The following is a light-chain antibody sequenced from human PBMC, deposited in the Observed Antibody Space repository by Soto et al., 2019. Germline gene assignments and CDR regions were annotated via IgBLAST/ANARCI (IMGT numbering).Light chain of an antibody. CDR1: SSDLGGFNY. J-gene: IGLJ3*02. CDR3: SSFAGPVWV. V-gene: IGLV2-14*01. Sequence: QSALTQPASVSGSPGQSITISCTGTSSDLGGFNYVSWYQQHPGKAPKLMIYEVTNRPSGVSNRFSGSKSGNTASLTISGLQAEDEADYYCSSFAGPVWVFGGGTKVTVL. CDR2: EVT.